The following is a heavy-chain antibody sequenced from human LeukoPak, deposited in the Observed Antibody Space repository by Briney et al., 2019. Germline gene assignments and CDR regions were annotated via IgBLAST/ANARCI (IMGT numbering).Heavy chain of an antibody. V-gene: IGHV4-59*12. J-gene: IGHJ4*02. CDR3: ARGLRGYYSDY. CDR1: GGSISSYY. CDR2: IYYSGST. D-gene: IGHD3-22*01. Sequence: SETLSPTCTVSGGSISSYYWSWIRQPPGKGLEWLGYIYYSGSTKYNPSLKSRVTISVDTSKNQFSLNLSSVTAADTAVYYCARGLRGYYSDYWGQGTLVTVSS.